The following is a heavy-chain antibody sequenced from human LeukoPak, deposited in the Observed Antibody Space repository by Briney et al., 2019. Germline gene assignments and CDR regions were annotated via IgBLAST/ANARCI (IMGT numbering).Heavy chain of an antibody. D-gene: IGHD3-10*01. Sequence: GGSLRLSCTASGFTFGDYAMSWVRQAPGKGLQWVGFIRSKAFDETTEYAASVKGRFTISRDDSKSIAYLQMNSLKIEDTAVYYCASSFGQLSFFDYWGQGALVTVSS. CDR2: IRSKAFDETT. J-gene: IGHJ4*02. V-gene: IGHV3-49*04. CDR3: ASSFGQLSFFDY. CDR1: GFTFGDYA.